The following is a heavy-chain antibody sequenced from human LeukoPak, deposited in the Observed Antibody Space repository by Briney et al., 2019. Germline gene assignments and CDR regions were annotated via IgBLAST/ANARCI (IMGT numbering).Heavy chain of an antibody. V-gene: IGHV4-4*09. CDR1: GGSLIRYY. D-gene: IGHD1-26*01. CDR3: AQRQGPNSGSYDYFDP. CDR2: IHSSGYT. Sequence: SETLSLTCTVSGGSLIRYYWSWIRQPPGQGLEWIAYIHSSGYTNYNPSLRSRVTISVDTSKNHFSLTVTSVTAADTAVYYCAQRQGPNSGSYDYFDPWGQGTLVTVSS. J-gene: IGHJ5*02.